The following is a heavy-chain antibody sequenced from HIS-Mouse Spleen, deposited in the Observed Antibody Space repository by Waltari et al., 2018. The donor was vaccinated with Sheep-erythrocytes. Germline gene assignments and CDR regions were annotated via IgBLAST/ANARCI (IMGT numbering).Heavy chain of an antibody. J-gene: IGHJ3*02. CDR1: GYTFPGHY. D-gene: IGHD6-13*01. CDR3: ARGRIAAAVYAFDI. V-gene: IGHV1-2*02. CDR2: INPNSGGT. Sequence: QVQLVQSGAEVTKPGASVKVSCKASGYTFPGHYMHWVRQPPGQGLEWMGWINPNSGGTNYAQKFQGRVTMTRDTSISTAYMELSRLRSDDTAVYYCARGRIAAAVYAFDIWGQGTMVTVSS.